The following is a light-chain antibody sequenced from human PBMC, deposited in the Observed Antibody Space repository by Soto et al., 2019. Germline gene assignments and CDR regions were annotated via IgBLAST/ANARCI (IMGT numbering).Light chain of an antibody. CDR3: EAWDDSLIGVL. V-gene: IGLV1-44*01. J-gene: IGLJ2*01. CDR2: RTN. CDR1: SSNLGSNI. Sequence: QSVLTQPPSASGTPGQRVSITCSGSSSNLGSNIVNWYQQLPGRAPKLLIYRTNQRPSGVPDRFSASKSGTSASLAISGLQSEDEADYYCEAWDDSLIGVLFGGGTKVTVL.